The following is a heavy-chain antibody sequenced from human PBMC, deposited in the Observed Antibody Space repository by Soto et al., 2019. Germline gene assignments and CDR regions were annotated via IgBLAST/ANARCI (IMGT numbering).Heavy chain of an antibody. J-gene: IGHJ5*02. Sequence: PGGSLRLSCAASGLTFSSYGMHWVRQAPGKGLEWVAVISYDGSNKYYADSVKGRFTISRDNSKNTLYLQMNSLRAEDTAVYYCAKDKHYDFWSGYAAWGQGTLVTVSS. CDR3: AKDKHYDFWSGYAA. V-gene: IGHV3-30*18. CDR1: GLTFSSYG. CDR2: ISYDGSNK. D-gene: IGHD3-3*01.